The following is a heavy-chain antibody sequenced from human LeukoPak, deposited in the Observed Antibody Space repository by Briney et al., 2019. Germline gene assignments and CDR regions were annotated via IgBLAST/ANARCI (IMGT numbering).Heavy chain of an antibody. D-gene: IGHD2-15*01. V-gene: IGHV1-18*01. Sequence: ASVKVSCKASGYTFTSYSISWVRQAPGQGLEWMGWISAYNGNTIYAQKVKGRVSMTTDTSTSTAYMELRSLKSDDTAVYYCARASYCSDGSCYSDYWGQGTLVTVSS. CDR3: ARASYCSDGSCYSDY. J-gene: IGHJ4*02. CDR2: ISAYNGNT. CDR1: GYTFTSYS.